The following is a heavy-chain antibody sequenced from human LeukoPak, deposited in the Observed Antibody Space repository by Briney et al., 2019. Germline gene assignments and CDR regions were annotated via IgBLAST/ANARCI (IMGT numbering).Heavy chain of an antibody. V-gene: IGHV4-61*02. CDR1: GGSISSGSYS. Sequence: SETLSLTCTVSGGSISSGSYSWSWIRQPAGKGLEWIGRIYTSGSTNYNPSLKSRVTISVDTSKNQFSMKLSSVTAVDTAVYYCASSTGSGSYYPLFDYWGQGTLVTVSS. D-gene: IGHD3-10*01. CDR3: ASSTGSGSYYPLFDY. CDR2: IYTSGST. J-gene: IGHJ4*02.